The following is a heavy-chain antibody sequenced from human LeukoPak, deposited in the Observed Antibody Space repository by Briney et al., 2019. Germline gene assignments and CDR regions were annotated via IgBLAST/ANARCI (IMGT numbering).Heavy chain of an antibody. Sequence: ASETVSLTCTDSGGSISSYYWSWIRQPAGKGLEWIGRIYTSGSTNYNPSLKSRVTMSVDTSKNQFSLKLSSVTAADTAVYYCAREGSSAVAGLFDYWGQGTLVTVSS. CDR3: AREGSSAVAGLFDY. V-gene: IGHV4-4*07. J-gene: IGHJ4*02. CDR2: IYTSGST. D-gene: IGHD6-19*01. CDR1: GGSISSYY.